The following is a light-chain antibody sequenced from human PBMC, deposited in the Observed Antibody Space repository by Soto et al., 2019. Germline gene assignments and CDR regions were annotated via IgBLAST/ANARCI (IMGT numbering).Light chain of an antibody. CDR3: CSYAAMGTFV. J-gene: IGLJ1*01. V-gene: IGLV2-11*01. CDR2: DVA. CDR1: SSVVGGYNS. Sequence: QSVLTQPRSVSGSPGQSVTISCTGTSSVVGGYNSVSWYQQHPGKAPKLLIYDVAKWASGVPDRFSGSKSDNTASLTISGLQAEDEPDYYCCSYAAMGTFVFGIVTKVTVL.